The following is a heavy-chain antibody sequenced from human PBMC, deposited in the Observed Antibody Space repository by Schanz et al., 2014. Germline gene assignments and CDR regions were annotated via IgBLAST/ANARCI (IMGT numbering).Heavy chain of an antibody. Sequence: QVQLVQSWAEVKGPGASVKVSCKASGYTFTRYYIHWVRQAPGQGLEWMGIITPSGGSTNYAQKLQGRVTMTRDTSTSTVYMELSSLRSEDTAVYYCVRDRGFCANDICWLRYYMDVWGNGTTVTVSS. CDR2: ITPSGGST. V-gene: IGHV1-46*01. D-gene: IGHD2-8*01. J-gene: IGHJ6*03. CDR1: GYTFTRYY. CDR3: VRDRGFCANDICWLRYYMDV.